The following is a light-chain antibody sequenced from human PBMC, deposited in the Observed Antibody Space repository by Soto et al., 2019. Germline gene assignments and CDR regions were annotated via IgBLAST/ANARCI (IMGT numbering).Light chain of an antibody. CDR2: DVT. Sequence: ALTNAASGSGVDLDASRIFCTGTSRDVGGYNYVSWYQQHPGKAPKLMIYDVTNRPSGVSNRFSGSKSGNTASLTIPGLQADDEADYYCSSYTSSNTRVFGSGTKVTVL. CDR1: SRDVGGYNY. J-gene: IGLJ1*01. V-gene: IGLV2-14*03. CDR3: SSYTSSNTRV.